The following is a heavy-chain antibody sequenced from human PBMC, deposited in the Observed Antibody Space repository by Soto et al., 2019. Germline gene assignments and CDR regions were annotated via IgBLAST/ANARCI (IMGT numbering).Heavy chain of an antibody. CDR1: GFTFSGSA. V-gene: IGHV3-73*01. CDR2: IRSKANSYAT. Sequence: GGSLRLSCAASGFTFSGSAMHWVRQASGKGLEWVGRIRSKANSYATAYAASVSSRFTISGDDSTNKAYLQMNSLKTVDKAVYYCTSTPPLIYYYYYMDVWGKGTTVTVSS. J-gene: IGHJ6*03. CDR3: TSTPPLIYYYYYMDV. D-gene: IGHD2-8*01.